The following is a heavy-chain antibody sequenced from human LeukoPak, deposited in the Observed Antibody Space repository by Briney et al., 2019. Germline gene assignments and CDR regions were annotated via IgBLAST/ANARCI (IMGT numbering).Heavy chain of an antibody. CDR2: IYYSGST. V-gene: IGHV4-59*01. J-gene: IGHJ6*02. Sequence: SETLSLTCTVCGGSISSYCWSWNRQPPGKGLEWIGYIYYSGSTNYNPSLKSRVTISVDTSKNQFSLKLSSVTAADTAVYYCARAPFAAARIYYYYGMDVWGQGTRVTVSS. CDR1: GGSISSYC. D-gene: IGHD6-13*01. CDR3: ARAPFAAARIYYYYGMDV.